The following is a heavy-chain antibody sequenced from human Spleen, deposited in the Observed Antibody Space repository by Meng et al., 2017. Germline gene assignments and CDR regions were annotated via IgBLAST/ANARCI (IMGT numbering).Heavy chain of an antibody. Sequence: ESLKISCTVSGGSISSSSYYWGWIRQPPGKGLEWIGSIYYSGSTYYNPSLKSRVTISVDTSKNQFSLKLSGLRSDDTAMYYCARDEDISAAGKLFGDYWGQGTLVTVSS. D-gene: IGHD6-13*01. V-gene: IGHV4-39*07. CDR3: ARDEDISAAGKLFGDY. CDR2: IYYSGST. CDR1: GGSISSSSYY. J-gene: IGHJ4*02.